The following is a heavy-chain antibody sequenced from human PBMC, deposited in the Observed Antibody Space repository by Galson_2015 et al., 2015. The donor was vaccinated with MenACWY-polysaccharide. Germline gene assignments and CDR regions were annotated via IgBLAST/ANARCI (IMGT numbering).Heavy chain of an antibody. CDR2: IKQDGSEK. CDR3: ARILYY. V-gene: IGHV3-7*01. CDR1: GFTISNYW. J-gene: IGHJ4*02. Sequence: SLRLSCAVSGFTISNYWMYWVRQAPGKGLEWVANIKQDGSEKNCVGSVKGRFTISRDNAKNTLYLQMNSLRVEDTAVYYCARILYYWGQGTLVTVSP.